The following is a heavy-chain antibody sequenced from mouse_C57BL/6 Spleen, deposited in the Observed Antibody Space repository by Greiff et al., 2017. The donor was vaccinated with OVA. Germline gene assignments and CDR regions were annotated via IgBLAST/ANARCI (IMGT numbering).Heavy chain of an antibody. CDR1: GFNIKDYY. V-gene: IGHV14-1*01. CDR2: IDPEDGDT. Sequence: VHVKQSGAELVRPGASVKLSCTASGFNIKDYYMHWVKQRPEQGLEWIGRIDPEDGDTEYAPKFQGKATMTADTSSNTAYLQLSSLTSEDTAVYYCYGYDAAWFAYWGQGTLVTVSA. CDR3: YGYDAAWFAY. D-gene: IGHD2-2*01. J-gene: IGHJ3*01.